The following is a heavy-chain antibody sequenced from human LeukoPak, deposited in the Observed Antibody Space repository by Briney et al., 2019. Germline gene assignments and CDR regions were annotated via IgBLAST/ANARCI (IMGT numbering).Heavy chain of an antibody. V-gene: IGHV4-59*12. Sequence: PSETLSLTCTGSGGSISSYYWSWIRQPPGKGLEWIGNIHYRGSTNYTPSFKSRVTMSVDTSKTQFSLRLTSVTAADTAMYYCARERIVVVPAAMRWFDPWGQGTLVTVSS. CDR2: IHYRGST. D-gene: IGHD2-2*01. CDR1: GGSISSYY. CDR3: ARERIVVVPAAMRWFDP. J-gene: IGHJ5*02.